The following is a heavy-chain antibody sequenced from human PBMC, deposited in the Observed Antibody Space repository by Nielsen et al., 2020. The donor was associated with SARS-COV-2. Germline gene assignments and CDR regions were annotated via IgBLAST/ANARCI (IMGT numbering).Heavy chain of an antibody. D-gene: IGHD5-18*01. Sequence: SETLSLTCTVSGGSISSSSYYWGWIRQPPGKGLEWIGSIYYSGSTYYNPSLKSRVTISVDTSKNQFSLKLSSVTAADTAVYYCARGVSDTDTAMAKGHAFDIWGQGTMVTVSS. CDR3: ARGVSDTDTAMAKGHAFDI. V-gene: IGHV4-39*01. J-gene: IGHJ3*02. CDR1: GGSISSSSYY. CDR2: IYYSGST.